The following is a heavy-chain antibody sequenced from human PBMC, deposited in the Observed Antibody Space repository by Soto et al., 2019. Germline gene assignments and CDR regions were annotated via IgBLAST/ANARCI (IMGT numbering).Heavy chain of an antibody. Sequence: QVQLVQSGAEVKKPGSSVKVSCKASGGTFSSYAISWVRQAPGQGLEWMGGIIPIFGTADYAQKFQGRVTITADESTSTAYMELSSLRSEDTAGYYCASNYDSSGYYYRGLDYWGQGTLVTVSS. D-gene: IGHD3-22*01. J-gene: IGHJ4*02. CDR3: ASNYDSSGYYYRGLDY. CDR2: IIPIFGTA. V-gene: IGHV1-69*12. CDR1: GGTFSSYA.